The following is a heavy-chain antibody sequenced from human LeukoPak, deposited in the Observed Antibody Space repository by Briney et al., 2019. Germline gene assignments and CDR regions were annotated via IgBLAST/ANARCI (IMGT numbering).Heavy chain of an antibody. CDR3: ARQEEVAGPDAHIDY. CDR2: INHSGST. J-gene: IGHJ4*02. CDR1: GGSFSGYY. Sequence: SETLSLTCAVYGGSFSGYYWSWIRQPPGKGLEWIGEINHSGSTNYNPSLKSRVTISVDTSKNQFSLKLSSVTAADTAVYYCARQEEVAGPDAHIDYWGQGTLVTVSS. V-gene: IGHV4-34*01. D-gene: IGHD6-19*01.